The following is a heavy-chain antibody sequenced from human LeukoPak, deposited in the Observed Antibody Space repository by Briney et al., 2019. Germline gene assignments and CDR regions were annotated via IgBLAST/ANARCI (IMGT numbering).Heavy chain of an antibody. J-gene: IGHJ6*03. V-gene: IGHV4-59*01. CDR1: GGSISSYY. D-gene: IGHD5-18*01. Sequence: SETLSLTCTVSGGSISSYYWSWIRQPPGKGLEWIAYIYYSGSTNYNPSLKSRVTISVDTSKNQFSLKLGSVTAADTAVYYCARTTEGGYTYDYFYYYYMDVWGKGTTVTISS. CDR3: ARTTEGGYTYDYFYYYYMDV. CDR2: IYYSGST.